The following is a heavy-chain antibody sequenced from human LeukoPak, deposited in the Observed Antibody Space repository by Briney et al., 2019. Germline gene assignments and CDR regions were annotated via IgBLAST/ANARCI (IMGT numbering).Heavy chain of an antibody. Sequence: SETLSLTCAVSGVSVSSGGYSWNWIRQPPGKGLEWIGYIYHSGSTNYNPSLKSRVTISVDTSKNQFSLKLSSVTAADTAVYYCARGVLRYFDWLLSNYYMDVWGKGTTVTVSS. CDR2: IYHSGST. CDR3: ARGVLRYFDWLLSNYYMDV. CDR1: GVSVSSGGYS. V-gene: IGHV4-61*08. D-gene: IGHD3-9*01. J-gene: IGHJ6*03.